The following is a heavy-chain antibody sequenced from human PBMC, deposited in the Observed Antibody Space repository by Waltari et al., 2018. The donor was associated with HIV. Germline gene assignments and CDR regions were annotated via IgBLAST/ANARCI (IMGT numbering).Heavy chain of an antibody. Sequence: EVQLVESGGGLVQPGRSLRLSCAASGFPFDYYALNWVGQVPGKCLQWVSVISWNSNDINYANSVKCRFTISRDNAKNSLYLQMNSLRVEDSAVYYCVKDSCTSGASCSDSYWYLPFWGRGTLVTVSS. CDR1: GFPFDYYA. V-gene: IGHV3-9*01. CDR3: VKDSCTSGASCSDSYWYLPF. D-gene: IGHD2-15*01. CDR2: ISWNSNDI. J-gene: IGHJ2*01.